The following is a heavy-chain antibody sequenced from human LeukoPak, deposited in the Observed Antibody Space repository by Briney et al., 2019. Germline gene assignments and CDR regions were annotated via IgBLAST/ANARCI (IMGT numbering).Heavy chain of an antibody. Sequence: SETLSLTCTVSGGSISSYYWSWIRQPPGKGLEWIGYIYYSGSTNYNPSLKSRVTISVDTSKNQFSLKLSSVTAADTAVYYCARALGVFGYSGYDWTYFDYWGQGTLVTVSS. CDR1: GGSISSYY. D-gene: IGHD5-12*01. V-gene: IGHV4-59*12. J-gene: IGHJ4*02. CDR2: IYYSGST. CDR3: ARALGVFGYSGYDWTYFDY.